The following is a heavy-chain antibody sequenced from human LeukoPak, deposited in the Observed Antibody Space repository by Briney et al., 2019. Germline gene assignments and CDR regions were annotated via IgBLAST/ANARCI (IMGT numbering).Heavy chain of an antibody. D-gene: IGHD4-23*01. V-gene: IGHV5-51*01. CDR2: ILPVLSDT. CDR3: ARHPGNSEGSLDP. CDR1: GYSFTTYW. Sequence: HGESLKISCKASGYSFTTYWIAWVCQMPGKGLEWMGIILPVLSDTRYSPSLQCQVTISADKTISTAYPQWSSLKASDTARYYCARHPGNSEGSLDPWGQGTLVTVFS. J-gene: IGHJ5*02.